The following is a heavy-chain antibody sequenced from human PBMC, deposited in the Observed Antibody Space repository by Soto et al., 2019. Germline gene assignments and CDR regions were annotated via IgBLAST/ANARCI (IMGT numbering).Heavy chain of an antibody. D-gene: IGHD2-15*01. Sequence: QVQLVQSGAEVKKPGASVKVSCKASGYPFTSYGISWVRQAPGPGLEWMGWISAYNGNPNYAQQRQGRDTRTTDTSTSTDYMELRSLRSDDTAVYYCARVTYLPQTLVVTVPDYWGQGTLVTVSS. CDR3: ARVTYLPQTLVVTVPDY. V-gene: IGHV1-18*01. J-gene: IGHJ4*02. CDR1: GYPFTSYG. CDR2: ISAYNGNP.